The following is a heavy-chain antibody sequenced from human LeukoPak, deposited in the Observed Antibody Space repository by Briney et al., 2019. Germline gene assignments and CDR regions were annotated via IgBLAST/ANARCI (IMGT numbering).Heavy chain of an antibody. CDR2: IYPGDSDT. D-gene: IGHD5-24*01. CDR3: ARREWLQSPFDY. V-gene: IGHV5-51*01. Sequence: KVSCKASGYTFTGYWIGWVRQMPGKGLEWMGIIYPGDSDTRCSPSFQGQVTISADKSISTAYLQWSSLKASDTAMYYCARREWLQSPFDYWGQGTLVTVSS. CDR1: GYTFTGYW. J-gene: IGHJ4*02.